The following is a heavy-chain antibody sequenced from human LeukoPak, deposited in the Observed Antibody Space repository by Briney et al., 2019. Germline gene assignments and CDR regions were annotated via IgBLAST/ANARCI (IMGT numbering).Heavy chain of an antibody. CDR3: ARAYYYDSSGIY. D-gene: IGHD3-22*01. Sequence: GGSLRLSCAASGFTFSSYAMHWVRQAPGKGLEWVAVISYDGSNKYYADSVKGRFTISRDNSKNTLYPQMNSLRAEDTAVYYCARAYYYDSSGIYWGQGTLVTVSS. CDR2: ISYDGSNK. J-gene: IGHJ4*02. V-gene: IGHV3-30*04. CDR1: GFTFSSYA.